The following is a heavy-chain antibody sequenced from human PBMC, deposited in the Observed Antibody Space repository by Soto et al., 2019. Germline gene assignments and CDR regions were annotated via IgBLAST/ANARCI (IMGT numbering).Heavy chain of an antibody. V-gene: IGHV3-23*01. J-gene: IGHJ3*02. CDR3: AKATATSGGAFEI. CDR2: ILVGGSP. CDR1: GFICSSYD. D-gene: IGHD1-1*01. Sequence: PGGSLRLSCAVSGFICSSYDMSWVRQAPGKGLEWVSTILVGGSPHYEDSVMGRFTISRDTSKNTVYLQMNSLTAGDTAVYYCAKATATSGGAFEIYGQGAMVTVSS.